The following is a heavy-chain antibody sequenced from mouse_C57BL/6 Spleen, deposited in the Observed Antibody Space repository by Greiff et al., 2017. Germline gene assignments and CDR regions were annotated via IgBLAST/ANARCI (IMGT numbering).Heavy chain of an antibody. CDR1: GYTFTDYY. Sequence: VQLQQSGPVLVKPGASVKMSCKASGYTFTDYYMNWVKQSHGKSLEWIGVINPYNGGTSYNQKFKGKATLTVDKSSSTAYMELNSLTSEDSAVXYGARLGAYYSNYDAMDYWGQGTSVTVSS. D-gene: IGHD2-5*01. J-gene: IGHJ4*01. V-gene: IGHV1-19*01. CDR2: INPYNGGT. CDR3: ARLGAYYSNYDAMDY.